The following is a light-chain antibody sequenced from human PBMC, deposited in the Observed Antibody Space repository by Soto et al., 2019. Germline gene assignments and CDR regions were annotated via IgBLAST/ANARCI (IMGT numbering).Light chain of an antibody. Sequence: SYELTQPPSVSVAPGQTARITCGGNNIASKSVHWYQHRPGQAPVLVVHDDNDRPSGIPERFSGSNSENTATLTITRVEAVDEADYYCQVWDTSNDHVVFGGGTKLTVL. CDR3: QVWDTSNDHVV. CDR1: NIASKS. CDR2: DDN. J-gene: IGLJ2*01. V-gene: IGLV3-21*02.